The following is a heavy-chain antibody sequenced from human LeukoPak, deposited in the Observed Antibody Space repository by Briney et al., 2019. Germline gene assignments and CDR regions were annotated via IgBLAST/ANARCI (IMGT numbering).Heavy chain of an antibody. J-gene: IGHJ4*02. CDR1: GFTVSSNY. D-gene: IGHD2-15*01. V-gene: IGHV3-66*01. CDR3: ARGYCSGGSCYSVYFDY. Sequence: GGSLGLSCAASGFTVSSNYMSWVRQAPGKGLEWVSVIYTGGSTYYADSVKGRFTISRDNSKNTLYLQVNSLRAEDTAVYYCARGYCSGGSCYSVYFDYWGQGTLVTVSS. CDR2: IYTGGST.